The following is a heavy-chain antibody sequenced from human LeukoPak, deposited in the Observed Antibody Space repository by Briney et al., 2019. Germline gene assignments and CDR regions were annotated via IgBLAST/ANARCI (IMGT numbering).Heavy chain of an antibody. D-gene: IGHD3-9*01. CDR3: AKGVLHYDILTAYYTPPTSDY. Sequence: GGSLRHSCVDPVFTLSSYAMTWVRPALGEGLQCVSGVSGSGGSTYYADSVKGRFTISRDNSKNTLYLEMNSLRAEDTAVYYCAKGVLHYDILTAYYTPPTSDYWGQGTLVTVSS. J-gene: IGHJ4*02. CDR2: VSGSGGST. CDR1: VFTLSSYA. V-gene: IGHV3-23*01.